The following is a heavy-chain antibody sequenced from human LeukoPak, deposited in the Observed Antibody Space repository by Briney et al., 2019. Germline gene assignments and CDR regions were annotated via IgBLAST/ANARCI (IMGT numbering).Heavy chain of an antibody. CDR3: ARPEYGGSIDY. CDR2: INHSGST. Sequence: PSETLSLTCAVYGGSFSGYYWSWIRQPPGKGLEWIGGINHSGSTNYNPSLKSRVTISVDTSKNQFSLKLSSVTAADTAVYYCARPEYGGSIDYWGQGTLVTVSS. CDR1: GGSFSGYY. J-gene: IGHJ4*02. D-gene: IGHD1-26*01. V-gene: IGHV4-34*01.